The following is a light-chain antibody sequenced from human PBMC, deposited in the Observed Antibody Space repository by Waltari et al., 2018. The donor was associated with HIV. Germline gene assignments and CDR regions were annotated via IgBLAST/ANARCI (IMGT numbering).Light chain of an antibody. Sequence: QSVLTPPPSVSAAPAQKVTISCSAPSSNIGSHYVSWYQQFPGTAPKLLIFENHKRPAGISDRFSGSKSGTSATLGIIGLQTGDEADYYCGTWDSSLSVGTFGGGTKLTVL. CDR3: GTWDSSLSVGT. J-gene: IGLJ3*02. CDR1: SSNIGSHY. V-gene: IGLV1-51*02. CDR2: ENH.